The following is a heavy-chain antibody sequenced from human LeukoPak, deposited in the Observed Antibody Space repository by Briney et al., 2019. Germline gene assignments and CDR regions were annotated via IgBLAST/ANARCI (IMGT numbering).Heavy chain of an antibody. CDR1: GDSVTSGGYF. CDR2: ISNSGTT. V-gene: IGHV4-31*01. Sequence: SQTLSLTCTVSGDSVTSGGYFWTWIRQHPGKGLEWIGYISNSGTTSYNPSLKRQVSISVDTSNNQFSLRLSSVTAADTAVYYCARDVVVTSSPDAFDIWGQGTMVTVSS. CDR3: ARDVVVTSSPDAFDI. D-gene: IGHD2-21*02. J-gene: IGHJ3*02.